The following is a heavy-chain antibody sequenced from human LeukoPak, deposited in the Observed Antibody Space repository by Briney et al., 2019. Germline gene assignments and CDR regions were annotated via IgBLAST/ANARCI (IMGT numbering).Heavy chain of an antibody. CDR1: GYTFTGYY. D-gene: IGHD1-26*01. J-gene: IGHJ5*02. CDR3: ARDNSVGETAWWFDP. CDR2: INPSGSST. V-gene: IGHV1-46*01. Sequence: ASVKVSCKASGYTFTGYYMHWVRQAPGQGLEWMGLINPSGSSTTYAQKFQGRVTMTRDMFASTDYMELTSLTSDDTAVYYCARDNSVGETAWWFDPWGQGTLVTVSS.